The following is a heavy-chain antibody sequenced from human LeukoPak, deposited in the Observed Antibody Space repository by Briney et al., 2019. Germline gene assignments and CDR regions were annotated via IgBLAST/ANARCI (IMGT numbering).Heavy chain of an antibody. V-gene: IGHV3-30-3*01. Sequence: GGSLRLSCAASGFTFSSYAMHWVRQAPGKGLEWVAVISYDGSNKYYADSVKGRFTISRDNSKNTLYLQMNSLRAEDTAVYYCAGAVGATTGFDSWGQGTLVTVSS. CDR2: ISYDGSNK. J-gene: IGHJ4*02. D-gene: IGHD1-26*01. CDR1: GFTFSSYA. CDR3: AGAVGATTGFDS.